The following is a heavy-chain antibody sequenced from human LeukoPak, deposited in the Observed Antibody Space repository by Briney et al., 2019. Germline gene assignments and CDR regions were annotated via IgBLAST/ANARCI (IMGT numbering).Heavy chain of an antibody. D-gene: IGHD5-24*01. J-gene: IGHJ4*02. CDR3: ARGFAPAYNFGVFDY. V-gene: IGHV3-23*01. CDR2: ISISGAST. CDR1: GFTFSSYA. Sequence: PGGSLRLSCTASGFTFSSYAMTWVRQAPGKGLEWVSGISISGASTYYADSVKGRFTISRDNSKNTLYLQMNSLRAEDTAVYYCARGFAPAYNFGVFDYWGQGTLVTVSS.